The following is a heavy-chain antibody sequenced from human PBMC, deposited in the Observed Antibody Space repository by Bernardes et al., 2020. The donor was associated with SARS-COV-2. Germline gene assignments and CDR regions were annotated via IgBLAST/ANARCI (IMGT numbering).Heavy chain of an antibody. D-gene: IGHD2-15*01. CDR2: IYGGGT. CDR1: GVVVTKYW. Sequence: GGSLRLSCEASGVVVTKYWMHWVRQVPGKGLVWVSRIYGGGTNYADSVKGRFTISRDKATNTLYLQMDSLRVKDTAVYYCGKRREGGNHSYFDLWGRGTLVTVSS. J-gene: IGHJ2*01. V-gene: IGHV3-74*01. CDR3: GKRREGGNHSYFDL.